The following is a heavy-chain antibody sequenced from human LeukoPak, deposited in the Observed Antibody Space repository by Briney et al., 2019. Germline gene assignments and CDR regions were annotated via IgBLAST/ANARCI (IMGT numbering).Heavy chain of an antibody. CDR2: INHSGST. V-gene: IGHV4-34*01. CDR1: GGSFSGYN. CDR3: ARGVPIRNTLDY. D-gene: IGHD2-2*02. J-gene: IGHJ4*02. Sequence: SETLSLTCAVYGGSFSGYNWSWIRQPPGKGLEWIGEINHSGSTNYNPSLKSRVTISVDTSKNQFSPKLISVTAADTAVYYCARGVPIRNTLDYWGQGTLVTVSS.